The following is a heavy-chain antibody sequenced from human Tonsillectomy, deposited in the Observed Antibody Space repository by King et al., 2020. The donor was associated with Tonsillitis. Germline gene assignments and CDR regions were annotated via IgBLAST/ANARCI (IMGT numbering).Heavy chain of an antibody. V-gene: IGHV5-51*01. CDR3: ARLDRDKYDSSGYKTSYFYGMDV. D-gene: IGHD3-22*01. J-gene: IGHJ6*02. Sequence: QLVQSGAEVKKPGESLKISCKGSGYSFTSYWIGWVRQLPGKGLKWMGVIHPTDSDTRYSPSFQGQVTISADKSISTAYLQWSSLKASDTAMYYCARLDRDKYDSSGYKTSYFYGMDVWGQGTTVTVSS. CDR2: IHPTDSDT. CDR1: GYSFTSYW.